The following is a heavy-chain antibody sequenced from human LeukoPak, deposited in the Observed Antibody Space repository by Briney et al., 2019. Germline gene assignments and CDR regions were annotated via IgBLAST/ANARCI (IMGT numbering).Heavy chain of an antibody. J-gene: IGHJ5*02. CDR2: MSGTVGST. V-gene: IGHV3-23*01. D-gene: IGHD3-10*01. CDR1: GFTFSNYA. CDR3: AKGAGEYLVPALFDP. Sequence: GGSLRLSCAASGFTFSNYAMNWVRQAPGKGREWVSTMSGTVGSTYYGDSMKGRFTISGDNSRNTLYLQISSLRAEDTAVYYCAKGAGEYLVPALFDPWGQGTLVTVSS.